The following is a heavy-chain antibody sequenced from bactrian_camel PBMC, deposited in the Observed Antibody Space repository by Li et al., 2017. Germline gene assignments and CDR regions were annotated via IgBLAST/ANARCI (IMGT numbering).Heavy chain of an antibody. J-gene: IGHJ4*01. CDR3: AVLSQFNHCRGVLVGIWQQYAS. D-gene: IGHD5*01. Sequence: VQLVESGGGSVQAGGSLRLACVVSIDHFIEYCLAWFRQVPGKEREGVAAISNVGDRTYADSVQGRFTISQDKAKKTVYLQMDSLKPEDTATYYCAVLSQFNHCRGVLVGIWQQYASWGQGTQVTVS. CDR2: ISNVGDR. CDR1: IDHFIEYC. V-gene: IGHV3S53*01.